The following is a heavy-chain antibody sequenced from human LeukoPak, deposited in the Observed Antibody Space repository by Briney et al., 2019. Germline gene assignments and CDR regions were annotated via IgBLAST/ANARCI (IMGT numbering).Heavy chain of an antibody. CDR3: AKHSSAYYFNLYYFDF. V-gene: IGHV3-64*04. CDR1: GFTFSSCG. Sequence: GGSLRLSCSASGFTFSSCGMHWVRQAPGKGLEYISGISTDGGSTYYADSVKGRVTISRDNSRNTLYLQMNSLRAEDTAVYYCAKHSSAYYFNLYYFDFWGQGTLVTVSS. J-gene: IGHJ4*02. D-gene: IGHD3-22*01. CDR2: ISTDGGST.